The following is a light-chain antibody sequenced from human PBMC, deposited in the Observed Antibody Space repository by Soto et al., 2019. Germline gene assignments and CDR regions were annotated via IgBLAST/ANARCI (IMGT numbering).Light chain of an antibody. CDR3: QQRSNWPPWT. CDR2: GIS. V-gene: IGKV3D-15*01. Sequence: EIVRTQSPTTLSVYRGERATLSCRASQSVNSNYLAWYQQKPGQAPRLLIYGISKRATDIPDRFSGSGSGTEFTLSISSLQSEDFAVYYCQQRSNWPPWTFGQGTKVDI. CDR1: QSVNSN. J-gene: IGKJ1*01.